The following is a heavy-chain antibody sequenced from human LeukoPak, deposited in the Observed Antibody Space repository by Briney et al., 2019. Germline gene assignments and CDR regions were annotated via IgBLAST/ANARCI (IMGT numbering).Heavy chain of an antibody. CDR1: GFTVSSNY. CDR2: IYSGGST. Sequence: GGSLRLSCAASGFTVSSNYMSWVRQAPGKGLEWVSVIYSGGSTYYADSVKGRFTISRDNSKNTLYLQMNSLRAEDTAVYYCASYDFWSGYYGDYWGQGTLVTVSS. D-gene: IGHD3-3*01. J-gene: IGHJ4*02. CDR3: ASYDFWSGYYGDY. V-gene: IGHV3-53*01.